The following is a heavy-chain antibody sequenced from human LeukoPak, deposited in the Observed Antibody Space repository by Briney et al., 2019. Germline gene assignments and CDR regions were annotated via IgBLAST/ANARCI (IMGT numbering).Heavy chain of an antibody. Sequence: SETLSLTCAVYGGSFSDYYWSWIRQPPGKGLEWIGEINHSGSTNYNPSLKSRVTISVGTSKNQFSLELSSVTAADTAVYYCARERLAMVRGVIPKEAWGWFDPWGQGTLVTVSS. V-gene: IGHV4-34*01. CDR2: INHSGST. J-gene: IGHJ5*02. CDR1: GGSFSDYY. D-gene: IGHD3-10*01. CDR3: ARERLAMVRGVIPKEAWGWFDP.